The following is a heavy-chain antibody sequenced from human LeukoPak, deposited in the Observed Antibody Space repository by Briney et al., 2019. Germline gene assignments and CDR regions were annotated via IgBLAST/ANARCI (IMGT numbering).Heavy chain of an antibody. CDR2: INPNSGGT. J-gene: IGHJ4*02. V-gene: IGHV1-2*02. CDR3: AREDCFNGVCYAGDY. CDR1: GYTFTGYY. Sequence: GASVKVSCKASGYTFTGYYMHWVRQAPGQGLEWMGWINPNSGGTNYAQKFQGRVTMTRDTSISTAYMELSRLRSDDTAVYYCAREDCFNGVCYAGDYWGQGTLVTVSS. D-gene: IGHD2-8*01.